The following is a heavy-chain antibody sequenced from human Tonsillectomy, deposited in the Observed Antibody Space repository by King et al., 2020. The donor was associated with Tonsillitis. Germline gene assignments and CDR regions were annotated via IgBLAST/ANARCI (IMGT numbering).Heavy chain of an antibody. J-gene: IGHJ6*03. Sequence: DVQLVQSGGGLIQPGGSLRLSCAASGFIVSSNYMSWVRQAPGKGLEWVSVIYSGGSTYYADSVKGRFTISRDNSKNTLYLQMNSLRAEDTAVYYCTRDDTLTEDSYYYSYYYMDVWGKGTTVTVSS. V-gene: IGHV3-53*01. CDR3: TRDDTLTEDSYYYSYYYMDV. CDR1: GFIVSSNY. D-gene: IGHD3-9*01. CDR2: IYSGGST.